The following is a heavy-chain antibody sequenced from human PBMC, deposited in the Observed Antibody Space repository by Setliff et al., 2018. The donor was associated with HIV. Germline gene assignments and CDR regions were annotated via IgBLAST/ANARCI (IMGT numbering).Heavy chain of an antibody. J-gene: IGHJ4*02. CDR2: ISYDGNT. CDR1: GGSINSDYYF. V-gene: IGHV4-39*07. Sequence: SETLSLTCTISGGSINSDYYFWGWIRQSPGKGLEWIATISYDGNTYYNPSLKTQLPISSAPSQNQFSLTMTSLTAADTAVYFCARGNKNWRRLWGYWGQGTRVTVSS. CDR3: ARGNKNWRRLWGY. D-gene: IGHD2-21*02.